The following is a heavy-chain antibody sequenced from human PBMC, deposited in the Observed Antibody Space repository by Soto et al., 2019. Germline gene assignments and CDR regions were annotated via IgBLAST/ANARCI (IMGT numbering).Heavy chain of an antibody. J-gene: IGHJ4*02. CDR1: GLSFGGLG. CDR2: INHSGST. Sequence: SVTLCLTWGFDGLSFGGLGLSLISQPPGKGLEWIGEINHSGSTNYNPSLKSRVTISVDTSKNQFSLKLSSVTAADTAVYYCARVPYSSGWYRYWGQGTLVTVSS. V-gene: IGHV4-34*01. CDR3: ARVPYSSGWYRY. D-gene: IGHD6-19*01.